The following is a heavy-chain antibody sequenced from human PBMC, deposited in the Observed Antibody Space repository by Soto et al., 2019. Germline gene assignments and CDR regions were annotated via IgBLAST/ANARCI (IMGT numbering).Heavy chain of an antibody. V-gene: IGHV3-23*01. CDR1: GFTFSTYD. CDR3: AKVGPAHWSFSL. J-gene: IGHJ2*01. Sequence: EVQLLESGGDLAQPGGSLRLSCAASGFTFSTYDMSWVRQAPGKGLEWVSAISGNGGSTYADSVKGRFTISRANSKNTLYMKMNSLRADDTAVYYCAKVGPAHWSFSLWGRGTLVTVSS. CDR2: ISGNGGST.